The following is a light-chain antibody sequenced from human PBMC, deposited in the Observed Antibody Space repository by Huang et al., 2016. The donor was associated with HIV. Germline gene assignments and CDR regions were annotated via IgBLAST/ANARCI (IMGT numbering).Light chain of an antibody. CDR1: QDIRNY. J-gene: IGKJ2*01. Sequence: IQMTQSPASLSASVGDRVTISCQASQDIRNYLNWYQQKPRKAPTLLIYGASNLETGVPSRFSGNGSGTDFSLTISSLQSEDIATYYCQQYDNLYTFGQGTKLEIK. CDR2: GAS. CDR3: QQYDNLYT. V-gene: IGKV1-33*01.